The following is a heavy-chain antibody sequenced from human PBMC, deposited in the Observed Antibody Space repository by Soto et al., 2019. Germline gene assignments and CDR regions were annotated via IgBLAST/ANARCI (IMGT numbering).Heavy chain of an antibody. V-gene: IGHV4-39*01. CDR2: IYYSGST. CDR1: GGSISSSSYY. Sequence: QLQLQESGPGLVKPSETLSLTCTVSGGSISSSSYYWGWIRQPPGKGLEWIGSIYYSGSTYYNPSLKSRVTISVDTSKNQFSLKLSSVTAADTAVYYCARLGGRLVGPFDYWGQGTLVTVSS. CDR3: ARLGGRLVGPFDY. J-gene: IGHJ4*02. D-gene: IGHD3-16*01.